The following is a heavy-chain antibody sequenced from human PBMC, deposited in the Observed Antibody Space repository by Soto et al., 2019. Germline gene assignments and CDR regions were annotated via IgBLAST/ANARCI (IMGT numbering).Heavy chain of an antibody. D-gene: IGHD2-2*01. J-gene: IGHJ4*02. CDR1: GGSFSGYY. CDR2: INHSGST. CDR3: ARGRRHAD. V-gene: IGHV4-34*01. Sequence: QVQLQQWGAGLLKPSETLSLTCAVYGGSFSGYYWSWIRQPPGKGLEWIGEINHSGSTNYNPSLKSRVTISVDTSKNQFSLKLSSVTAADTAVYYCARGRRHADWGQGTLVTVSS.